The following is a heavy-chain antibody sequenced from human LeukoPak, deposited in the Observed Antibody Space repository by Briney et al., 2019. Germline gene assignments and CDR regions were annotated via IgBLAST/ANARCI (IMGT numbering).Heavy chain of an antibody. CDR1: GYTFSSYG. J-gene: IGHJ4*02. Sequence: GGSLRLSCAASGYTFSSYGMHWVRQAPGKGLEWVAFIPYDGSNKYYPDSLKGRFTISRDNSKNTLYLQMNSLRADDTAVYYCAKGGSPAMLDYWRQGTLVAVSS. CDR3: AKGGSPAMLDY. CDR2: IPYDGSNK. V-gene: IGHV3-30*02. D-gene: IGHD2-2*01.